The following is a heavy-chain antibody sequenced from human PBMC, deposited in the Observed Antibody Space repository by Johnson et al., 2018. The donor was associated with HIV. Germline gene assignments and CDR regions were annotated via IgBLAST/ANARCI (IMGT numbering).Heavy chain of an antibody. CDR2: IKQDGSEK. V-gene: IGHV3-7*02. J-gene: IGHJ3*02. CDR1: AFTFSNYW. CDR3: ARVQSLQWELLDGDAFDI. Sequence: VQLVESGGGLVQPGGSLRLSCAASAFTFSNYWMNWVRQAPGKGLEWVANIKQDGSEKYYVDSVKGRFTISRDNAKNSLYLQMNSLRAEDTAVYYCARVQSLQWELLDGDAFDIWGQGTMVTVSS. D-gene: IGHD1-26*01.